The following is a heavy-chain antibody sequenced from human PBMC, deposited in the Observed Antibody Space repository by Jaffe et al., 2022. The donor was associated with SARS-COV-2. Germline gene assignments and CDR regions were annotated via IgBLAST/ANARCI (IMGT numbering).Heavy chain of an antibody. V-gene: IGHV4-39*01. J-gene: IGHJ4*02. CDR2: IYYSGST. CDR3: ARVYDILTGHTNFDY. Sequence: QLQLQESGPGLVKPSETLSLTCTVSGGSISSSSYYWGWIRQPPGKGLEWIGSIYYSGSTYYNPSLKSRVTISVDTSKNQFSLKLSSVTAADTAVYYCARVYDILTGHTNFDYWGQGTLVTVSS. CDR1: GGSISSSSYY. D-gene: IGHD3-9*01.